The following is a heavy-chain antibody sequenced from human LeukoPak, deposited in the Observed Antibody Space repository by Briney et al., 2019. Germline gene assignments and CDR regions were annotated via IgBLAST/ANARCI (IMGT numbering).Heavy chain of an antibody. D-gene: IGHD5-24*01. V-gene: IGHV3-30*18. CDR3: AKGYANNYFPISD. CDR2: FSYEGNTK. Sequence: GGSLRLSCAASGFTFSNYGMHWVRQAPGKGLEWVAVFSYEGNTKYYDDSVKGRFTISRDDSKKTLYLQMNSLRDEDTAVYFCAKGYANNYFPISDWGQGTLVTVSS. J-gene: IGHJ4*02. CDR1: GFTFSNYG.